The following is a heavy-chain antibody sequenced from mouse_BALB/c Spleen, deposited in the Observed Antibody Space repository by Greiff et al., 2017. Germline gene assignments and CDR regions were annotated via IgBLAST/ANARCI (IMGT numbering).Heavy chain of an antibody. CDR1: GYTFTSYW. V-gene: IGHV1S41*01. D-gene: IGHD2-1*01. J-gene: IGHJ3*01. CDR3: SRDYSTGFAY. Sequence: DLVKPGASVKLSCKASGYTFTSYWINWIKQRPGQGLEWIGRIAPGSGSTYYNEMFKGKATLTVDTSSSTAYIQLSSLSSEDSAVYFCSRDYSTGFAYWGQGTLVTVSA. CDR2: IAPGSGST.